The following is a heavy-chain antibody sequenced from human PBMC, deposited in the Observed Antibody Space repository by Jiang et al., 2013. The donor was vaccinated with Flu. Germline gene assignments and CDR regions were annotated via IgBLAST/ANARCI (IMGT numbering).Heavy chain of an antibody. CDR2: IYYSGST. Sequence: PGLVKPSETLSLTCTVSGGSISSYYWSWIRQPPGKGLEWIGYIYYSGSTNYNPSLKSRVTISVDTSKNQFSLKLSSVTAADTAVYYCARMYYDFWSGLHWYFDLWGRGTLVTVSS. CDR3: ARMYYDFWSGLHWYFDL. V-gene: IGHV4-59*01. J-gene: IGHJ2*01. D-gene: IGHD3-3*01. CDR1: GGSISSYY.